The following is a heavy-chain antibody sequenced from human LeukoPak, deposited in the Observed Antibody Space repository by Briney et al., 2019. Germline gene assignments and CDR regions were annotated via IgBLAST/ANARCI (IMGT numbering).Heavy chain of an antibody. CDR1: GGSLSTDY. J-gene: IGHJ6*03. CDR3: AREVVVVPAAIPYYYYYYMDV. V-gene: IGHV4-59*01. D-gene: IGHD2-2*01. Sequence: SETLSLTCTVSGGSLSTDYWSWIRQPPGKGLEWIGYISYGGSTNYNPSLKSRVTISADTSKNQFSLKLTSVTAADTAVYYCAREVVVVPAAIPYYYYYYMDVWGKGTTVTVSS. CDR2: ISYGGST.